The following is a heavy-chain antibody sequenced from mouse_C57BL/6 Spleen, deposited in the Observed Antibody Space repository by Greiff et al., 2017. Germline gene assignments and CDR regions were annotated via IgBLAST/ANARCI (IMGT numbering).Heavy chain of an antibody. CDR2: ISSGSSTI. CDR3: ACSEDYAMDY. CDR1: GFTFSDYG. V-gene: IGHV5-17*01. Sequence: EVMLVESGGGLVKPGGSLKLSCAASGFTFSDYGMHWVRQAPEKGLEWVAYISSGSSTIYYADTVKGRFTISRDNAKNTLFLQMTSLRSEDTAMYYCACSEDYAMDYWGQGTSVTVSS. D-gene: IGHD3-1*01. J-gene: IGHJ4*01.